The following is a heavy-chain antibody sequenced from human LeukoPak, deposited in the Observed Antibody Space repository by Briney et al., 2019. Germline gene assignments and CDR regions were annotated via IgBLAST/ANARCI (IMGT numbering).Heavy chain of an antibody. V-gene: IGHV4-59*01. Sequence: KSSETLSLTCTVSGGSISSYDWSWIRQPPGQGLEWIGYIYYSGSTKYNPSLKSRVTISVDASKTQFSLKLNSVTAADTAVYYCARGSRELYYFDYWGQGTLVTVSS. J-gene: IGHJ4*02. CDR1: GGSISSYD. D-gene: IGHD1-7*01. CDR2: IYYSGST. CDR3: ARGSRELYYFDY.